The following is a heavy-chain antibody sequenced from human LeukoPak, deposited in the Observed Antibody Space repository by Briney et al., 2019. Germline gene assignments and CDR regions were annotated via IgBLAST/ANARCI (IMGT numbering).Heavy chain of an antibody. J-gene: IGHJ5*02. CDR1: GFTFSSYA. V-gene: IGHV3-23*01. CDR3: AKRASVRGVLNWFDP. CDR2: ISGSGGST. D-gene: IGHD3-10*01. Sequence: GGSLRLSCAASGFTFSSYAMSWVRQAPGKGLEWVSAISGSGGSTYYADSVKGRLTISRDNSKNTLYLQMNSLRAEDTAVYYCAKRASVRGVLNWFDPWGQGTLVTVSS.